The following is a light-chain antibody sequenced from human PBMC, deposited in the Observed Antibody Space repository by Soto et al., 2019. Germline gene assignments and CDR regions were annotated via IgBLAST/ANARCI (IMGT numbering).Light chain of an antibody. J-gene: IGKJ1*01. Sequence: EIVMTQSPATLSVSPGERATLSCRASQSVSSNLAWYQQKPGQAPRLLIYDASTRATGVPARFTGSGSGTDVTLTISSLQSEDFAVYYCQQYNQWPPWTFGQGTKVEIK. CDR3: QQYNQWPPWT. CDR1: QSVSSN. CDR2: DAS. V-gene: IGKV3-15*01.